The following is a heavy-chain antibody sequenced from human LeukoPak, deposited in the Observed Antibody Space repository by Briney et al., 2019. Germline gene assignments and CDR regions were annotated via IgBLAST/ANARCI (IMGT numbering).Heavy chain of an antibody. CDR3: ARHFPSPYYYDSSGYYYVDAFDI. J-gene: IGHJ3*02. CDR2: IYYSGST. V-gene: IGHV4-39*01. D-gene: IGHD3-22*01. Sequence: SETLSLTCSVSGGSISSSGYYWGWIRQPPGKGLEWIGTIYYSGSTYYNPSLKSRVTISVDTSKIHFSLKLTSVTAADTAVYYCARHFPSPYYYDSSGYYYVDAFDIWGXGTMVTVSS. CDR1: GGSISSSGYY.